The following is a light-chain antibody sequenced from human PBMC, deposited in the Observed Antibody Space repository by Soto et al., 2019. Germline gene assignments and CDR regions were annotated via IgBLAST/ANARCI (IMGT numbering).Light chain of an antibody. Sequence: DIQMTQSPSTLSGSVGDRVTITCRASQTISSWLAWYQQKPGKAPKLLIYKASTLKSGVPSRFSGSGSGTEFTLTISSLQPDDFATYYCQQYNNWPPLTVGGGTKVDIK. CDR2: KAS. J-gene: IGKJ4*01. V-gene: IGKV1-5*03. CDR3: QQYNNWPPLT. CDR1: QTISSW.